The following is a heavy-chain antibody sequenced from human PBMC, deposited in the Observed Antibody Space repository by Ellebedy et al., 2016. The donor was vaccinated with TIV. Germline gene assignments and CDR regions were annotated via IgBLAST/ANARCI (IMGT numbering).Heavy chain of an antibody. CDR3: ARNPRGSYPFDY. V-gene: IGHV4-34*01. J-gene: IGHJ4*02. D-gene: IGHD1-26*01. CDR2: INHSGST. Sequence: SETLSLTCAVYGGSFSGYYWSWIRQPPGKGLEWIGEINHSGSTSYNPSLKSRVTISVDTSKNQFSLKLSSVTAADTAVYYCARNPRGSYPFDYWGQGTLVTVSS. CDR1: GGSFSGYY.